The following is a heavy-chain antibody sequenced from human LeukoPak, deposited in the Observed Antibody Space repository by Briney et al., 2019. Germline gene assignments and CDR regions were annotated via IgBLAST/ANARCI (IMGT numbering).Heavy chain of an antibody. D-gene: IGHD3-10*01. J-gene: IGHJ5*02. CDR3: ARGRGVWVRGVDNWFDP. CDR2: IYYSGST. V-gene: IGHV4-61*08. CDR1: GGSISSGDYY. Sequence: NASETLSLTCTVSGGSISSGDYYWSWIRQPPGKGLEWIGYIYYSGSTNYNPSLKSRVTISVDTSKNQFSLKLSSVTAADTAVYYCARGRGVWVRGVDNWFDPWGQGTLVTVSS.